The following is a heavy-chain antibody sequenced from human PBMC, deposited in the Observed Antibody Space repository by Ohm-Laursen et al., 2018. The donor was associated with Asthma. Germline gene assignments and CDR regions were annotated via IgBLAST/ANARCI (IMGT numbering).Heavy chain of an antibody. D-gene: IGHD1-7*01. V-gene: IGHV1-69*13. J-gene: IGHJ4*02. CDR1: GGTFSSYA. CDR2: IIPIFGTA. CDR3: ASSGNWNYGEYYFDY. Sequence: ASVKVSCKASGGTFSSYAISWVRQAPGQGLEWMGGIIPIFGTANYAQKFQGRVTITADESTSTAYMELSSLRSEDTAVYYCASSGNWNYGEYYFDYWGQGTLVTVSS.